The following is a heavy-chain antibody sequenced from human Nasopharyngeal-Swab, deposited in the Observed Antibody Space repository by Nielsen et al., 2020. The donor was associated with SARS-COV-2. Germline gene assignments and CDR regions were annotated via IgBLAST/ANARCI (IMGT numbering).Heavy chain of an antibody. Sequence: GESLKISCAASGFTFSSYAMTWVPQAPGKGLEWVSAISGSGDRTYYAESVRGRFTISRDNSKNALYLQMNSLRAEDTAVYYCAKEERSSSWYVTFDYWGQGTLVTVSS. CDR3: AKEERSSSWYVTFDY. V-gene: IGHV3-23*01. CDR2: ISGSGDRT. D-gene: IGHD6-13*01. CDR1: GFTFSSYA. J-gene: IGHJ4*02.